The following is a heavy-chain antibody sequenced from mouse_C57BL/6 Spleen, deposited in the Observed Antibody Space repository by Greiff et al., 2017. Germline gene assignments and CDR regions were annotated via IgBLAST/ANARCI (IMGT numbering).Heavy chain of an antibody. V-gene: IGHV5-4*03. CDR2: ISDGGSYT. D-gene: IGHD1-1*01. Sequence: EVMLVESGGGLVKPGGSLKLSCAASGFTFSRYAMSWVRQTPEKRLEWVATISDGGSYTYYPDNVKGRFTISRDNAKNNLYLQMSHLKSEDTAMYAWARYYYGSRSWFAYWGQGTLVTVSA. CDR3: ARYYYGSRSWFAY. J-gene: IGHJ3*01. CDR1: GFTFSRYA.